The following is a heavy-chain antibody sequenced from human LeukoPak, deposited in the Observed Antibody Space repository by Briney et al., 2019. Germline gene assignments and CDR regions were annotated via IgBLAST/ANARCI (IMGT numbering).Heavy chain of an antibody. Sequence: APVKVSCKASGYRFSGYYMYWVRQAPGQGLEWMGWINPNSGGSKYAQKFQGRVTMTRDTSISTAYMELNSLRSDDTAVYYCARWNDPTQNYYHYGMDVWGQGTTVTVSS. CDR1: GYRFSGYY. V-gene: IGHV1-2*02. D-gene: IGHD1-1*01. J-gene: IGHJ6*02. CDR3: ARWNDPTQNYYHYGMDV. CDR2: INPNSGGS.